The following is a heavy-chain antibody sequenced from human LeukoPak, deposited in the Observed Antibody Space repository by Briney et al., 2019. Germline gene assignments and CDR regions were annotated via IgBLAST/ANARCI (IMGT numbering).Heavy chain of an antibody. CDR3: ARVVLTGYYRAPYYGMDV. CDR2: ISAYNGNT. V-gene: IGHV1-18*01. CDR1: GYTFTSYG. J-gene: IGHJ6*02. D-gene: IGHD3-9*01. Sequence: ASVKVSCKASGYTFTSYGISWVRQAPGQGLEWMGWISAYNGNTNYAQKLQGRVTMTTDTSTSTAYMELSSLRSEDTAVYYCARVVLTGYYRAPYYGMDVWGQGTTVTVSS.